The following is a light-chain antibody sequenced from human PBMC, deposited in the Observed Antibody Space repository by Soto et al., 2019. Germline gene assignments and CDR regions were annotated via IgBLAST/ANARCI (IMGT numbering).Light chain of an antibody. Sequence: QSVLTQPRSVSGSPGQSVTISCTATGSDVGDSSHVSWYQLHPGKAPKLMIYEVNNRPSGVPDRFSGSKSGSTASPTISGLQAEDEAEYYCCLSPGSLTWLFGGGTKLTVL. CDR1: GSDVGDSSH. J-gene: IGLJ3*02. CDR2: EVN. V-gene: IGLV2-11*01. CDR3: CLSPGSLTWL.